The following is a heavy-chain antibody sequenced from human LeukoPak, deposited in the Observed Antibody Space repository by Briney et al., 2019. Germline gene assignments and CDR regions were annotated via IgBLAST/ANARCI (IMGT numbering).Heavy chain of an antibody. CDR1: ALSFSTSA. CDR3: AKDPGIAVAGKALAVGWFDP. Sequence: LRGPCPSLSRAPVALSFSTSAMGSGRPQGRDGMGWVSSITGGGGSTYYAYSVKGRFTISRDNSKNTLYLQMNSLRAEDTAVYYCAKDPGIAVAGKALAVGWFDPWGQGTLVTVSS. V-gene: IGHV3-23*01. CDR2: ITGGGGST. J-gene: IGHJ5*02. D-gene: IGHD6-19*01.